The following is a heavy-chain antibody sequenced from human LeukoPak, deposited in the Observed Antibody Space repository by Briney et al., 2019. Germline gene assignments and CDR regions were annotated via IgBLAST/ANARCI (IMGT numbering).Heavy chain of an antibody. D-gene: IGHD3-16*01. CDR3: ARGHPSPYYDYVWGSGNWFDP. J-gene: IGHJ5*02. Sequence: PSETLSLTCTVSGGSISSYYWSWIRQPPGKGLEWIGYIYYSGSTNYNPFLKSRVTISVDTSKNQFSLKLSSVTAADTAVYYCARGHPSPYYDYVWGSGNWFDPWGQGTLVTVSS. CDR1: GGSISSYY. CDR2: IYYSGST. V-gene: IGHV4-59*01.